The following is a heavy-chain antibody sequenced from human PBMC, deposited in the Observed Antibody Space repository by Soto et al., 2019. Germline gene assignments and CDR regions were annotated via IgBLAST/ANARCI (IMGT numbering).Heavy chain of an antibody. V-gene: IGHV4-39*01. J-gene: IGHJ5*02. CDR1: GGSIGSSSCY. D-gene: IGHD3-3*01. CDR3: ARHKYYDFWSGSWFDP. Sequence: SETLSLTCTVSGGSIGSSSCYWGWIRQPPGKGLEWIGSVYYSGSTYYNPSLKSRVTISVDTSKNQFSLKLSSVTAADTAVYYCARHKYYDFWSGSWFDPWGQGTLVTVSS. CDR2: VYYSGST.